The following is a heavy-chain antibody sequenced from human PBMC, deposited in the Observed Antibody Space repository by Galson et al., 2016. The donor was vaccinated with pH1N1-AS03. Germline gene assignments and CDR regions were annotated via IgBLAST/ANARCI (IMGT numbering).Heavy chain of an antibody. CDR3: ARDFNWRIDY. CDR1: GFSLDSTDVN. CDR2: IRWNGDK. D-gene: IGHD1-1*01. J-gene: IGHJ4*02. Sequence: PALVKPTQTLTLTCTFSGFSLDSTDVNVAWIRQPPGKALEWLALIRWNGDKHYSPSLKNRLTVTKDTSKNQVVLTMTNLDPVDTATYFCARDFNWRIDYGDQGTLVTVSS. V-gene: IGHV2-5*01.